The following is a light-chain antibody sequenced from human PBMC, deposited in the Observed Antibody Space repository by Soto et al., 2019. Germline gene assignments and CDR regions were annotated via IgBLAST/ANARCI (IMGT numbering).Light chain of an antibody. CDR2: EVS. V-gene: IGLV2-14*01. J-gene: IGLJ1*01. CDR3: GSYTSIRTPYF. Sequence: QSALTQPASVSGSPGQSITISCTGTSSDVGGYNYVSWYQQHPGKAPKLMIYEVSNRPSGASNRFSGSKSGNTASLTISGLQAEDEADYYCGSYTSIRTPYFFGTGTKLTVL. CDR1: SSDVGGYNY.